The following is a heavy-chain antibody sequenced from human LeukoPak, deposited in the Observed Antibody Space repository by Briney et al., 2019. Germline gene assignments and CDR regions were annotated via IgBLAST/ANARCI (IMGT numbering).Heavy chain of an antibody. D-gene: IGHD3-10*01. J-gene: IGHJ4*02. CDR2: MYYSGST. CDR3: ARGYGSGSYSHFDY. Sequence: SETLSLTCTVSGGSISSYYWSWIRQPPGRGLEWIGYMYYSGSTNYNPSPKGRVTISVDTSKNQFSLKLSSVTAADTAVYYCARGYGSGSYSHFDYWGQGTLVTVSS. V-gene: IGHV4-59*01. CDR1: GGSISSYY.